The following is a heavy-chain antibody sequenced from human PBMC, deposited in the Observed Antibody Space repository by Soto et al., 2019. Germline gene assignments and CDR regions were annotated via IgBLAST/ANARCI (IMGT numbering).Heavy chain of an antibody. CDR2: IYYSGST. J-gene: IGHJ3*02. Sequence: SETLSLTCTVSGGSISSSSYYWGWIRQPPGKGLEWIGSIYYSGSTYYNPSLKSRVTISVDTSKNQFSLKLSSVTAADTAVYYCARLITITMIVVHGAFDIWGQGTMVTVSS. CDR3: ARLITITMIVVHGAFDI. V-gene: IGHV4-39*01. CDR1: GGSISSSSYY. D-gene: IGHD3-22*01.